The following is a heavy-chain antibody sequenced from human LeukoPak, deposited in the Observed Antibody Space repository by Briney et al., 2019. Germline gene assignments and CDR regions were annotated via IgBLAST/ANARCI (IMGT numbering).Heavy chain of an antibody. CDR3: ARVGYYDSSGYFPY. Sequence: PSETLSLTCTVSGGPISSYYWSWIRQPPGKGLEWIGYIYYSGSTNYNPSLKSRVTISVDTSKNQFSLKLSSVTAADTAVYYCARVGYYDSSGYFPYWGQGTLVTVSS. V-gene: IGHV4-59*01. D-gene: IGHD3-22*01. J-gene: IGHJ4*02. CDR1: GGPISSYY. CDR2: IYYSGST.